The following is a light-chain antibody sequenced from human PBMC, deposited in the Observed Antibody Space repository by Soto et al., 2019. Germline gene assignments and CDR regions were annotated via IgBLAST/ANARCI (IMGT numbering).Light chain of an antibody. Sequence: DIQMTQSPSSVSVSLGDRATLSCRASQTISSYLNWYQHKPGQAPKLLIYGASCLQSGVPARFSGSGFGTDFTLTISSLQPEDFASYYCQQSYSTSWTFGQGTKVDIK. J-gene: IGKJ1*01. CDR3: QQSYSTSWT. CDR2: GAS. V-gene: IGKV1-39*01. CDR1: QTISSY.